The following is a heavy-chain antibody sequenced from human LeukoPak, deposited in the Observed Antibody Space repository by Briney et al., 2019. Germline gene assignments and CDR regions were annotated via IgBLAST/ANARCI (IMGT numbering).Heavy chain of an antibody. CDR3: ATLTTVVLDAFDI. CDR1: GFTFDDYG. Sequence: GGSLRLSCAASGFTFDDYGMTWVRQAPGKGLEWVSGINWNGGSTGYADSVKGRFTISRDNAKNSLSLQMNSLRAEDTAVYYCATLTTVVLDAFDIWGQGTMVTVSS. J-gene: IGHJ3*02. D-gene: IGHD4-23*01. CDR2: INWNGGST. V-gene: IGHV3-20*04.